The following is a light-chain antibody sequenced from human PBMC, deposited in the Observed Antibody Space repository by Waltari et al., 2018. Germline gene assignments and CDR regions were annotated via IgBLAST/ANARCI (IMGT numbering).Light chain of an antibody. CDR1: SSDVGGYNS. CDR3: SSYAGSNKYVL. V-gene: IGLV2-8*01. Sequence: QSALTQPPSASGSPGQSVTISCTGTSSDVGGYNSASWYQQHPGKAPKLMIYEVTKRPSGVPDRFSGSKSGNTASLTVSGLQAEDEAGYYCSSYAGSNKYVLFGGGTKLTVL. CDR2: EVT. J-gene: IGLJ2*01.